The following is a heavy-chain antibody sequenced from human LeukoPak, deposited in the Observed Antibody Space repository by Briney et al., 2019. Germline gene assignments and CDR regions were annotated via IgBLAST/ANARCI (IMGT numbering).Heavy chain of an antibody. Sequence: ASVKVSCKASGYTFTSYGISWVRQAPGQRLEWMGWISAYNGNTNYAQKLQGRVTMTTDTSTSTAYMELRSLRSDDTAVYYCARDTSRLPGYYYYYGMDVWGQGTTVTVSS. D-gene: IGHD1-14*01. CDR3: ARDTSRLPGYYYYYGMDV. J-gene: IGHJ6*02. CDR2: ISAYNGNT. V-gene: IGHV1-18*01. CDR1: GYTFTSYG.